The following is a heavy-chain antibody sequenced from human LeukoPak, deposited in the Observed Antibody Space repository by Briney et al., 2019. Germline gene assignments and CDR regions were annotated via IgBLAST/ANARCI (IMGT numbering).Heavy chain of an antibody. J-gene: IGHJ4*02. V-gene: IGHV3-7*01. Sequence: GGSLRLSCAASGFTFSSYWMSWVRQAPGKGLEWVANIKQDGSEKYYVDSVKGRFTISRDNAKNSLYLQMNSLRAEDTAVYYCASGGYSSGWYYFDYWGQGTLVTVSS. CDR1: GFTFSSYW. CDR3: ASGGYSSGWYYFDY. CDR2: IKQDGSEK. D-gene: IGHD6-19*01.